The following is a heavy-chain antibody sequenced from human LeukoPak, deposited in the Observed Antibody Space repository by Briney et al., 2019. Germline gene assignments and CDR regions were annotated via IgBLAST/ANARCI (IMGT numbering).Heavy chain of an antibody. CDR1: GFTFSSYA. V-gene: IGHV3-23*01. CDR3: AKDSTTAYYDFWSGYWFDY. D-gene: IGHD3-3*01. Sequence: GGSLRLSCAASGFTFSSYAMSWVRRAPGKGLEWVSAISGSGGSTYYADSVKGRFTISRDNSKNTLYLQMNSLRAEDTAVYHCAKDSTTAYYDFWSGYWFDYWGQGTLVTVYS. CDR2: ISGSGGST. J-gene: IGHJ4*02.